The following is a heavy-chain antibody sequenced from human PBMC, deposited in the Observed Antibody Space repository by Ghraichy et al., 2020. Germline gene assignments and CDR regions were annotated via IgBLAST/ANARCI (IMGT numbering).Heavy chain of an antibody. CDR3: AREWGRTAAAPYYYYGMDV. CDR1: GFTVSSNY. CDR2: IYSGGST. D-gene: IGHD6-13*01. J-gene: IGHJ6*02. V-gene: IGHV3-53*01. Sequence: GESLNISCAASGFTVSSNYMSWVRQAPGKGLEWVSVIYSGGSTYYADSVKGRFTISRDNSKNTLYLQMNSLRAEDTAVYYCAREWGRTAAAPYYYYGMDVWGQGTTVTVSS.